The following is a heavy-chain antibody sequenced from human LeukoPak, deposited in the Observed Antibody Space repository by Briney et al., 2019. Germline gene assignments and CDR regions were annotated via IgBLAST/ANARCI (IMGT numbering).Heavy chain of an antibody. CDR1: GFTVSSHY. D-gene: IGHD6-19*01. J-gene: IGHJ4*02. CDR2: IYSGGST. Sequence: PGGSLRLSCAASGFTVSSHYMTWVRQVPGKGPEWVSAIYSGGSTYYADSVKGRFTISRDNSKNTVYLQMNGLRAEDTAVYHCAILDSSGWYCFDYWGQGTLVTVSS. CDR3: AILDSSGWYCFDY. V-gene: IGHV3-53*01.